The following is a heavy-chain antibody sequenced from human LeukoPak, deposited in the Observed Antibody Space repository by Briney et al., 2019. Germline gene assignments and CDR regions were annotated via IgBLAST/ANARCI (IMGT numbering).Heavy chain of an antibody. D-gene: IGHD1-26*01. V-gene: IGHV1-2*02. J-gene: IGHJ3*02. CDR3: ARDVGGGFDAFDI. Sequence: ASVKVSFTASGYTFTVYYMHWVRQAPGQGLEWMGWINPNSGGTNYAQKFQGRVTMTRDTSISTAYMELSRPRSDDTAVYYCARDVGGGFDAFDIWGQGTMVTVSS. CDR1: GYTFTVYY. CDR2: INPNSGGT.